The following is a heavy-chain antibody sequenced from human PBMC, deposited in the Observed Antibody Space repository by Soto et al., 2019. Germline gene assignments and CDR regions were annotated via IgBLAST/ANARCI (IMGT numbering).Heavy chain of an antibody. CDR1: GFTFSSYP. V-gene: IGHV3-30*04. Sequence: QVKVVESGGGVVQPGTSLRLSCVASGFTFSSYPMHWLRHAPGKGLAWMAVISYVGRNKFYSDSVKGRFTASRDNDKSAVFLQKNSLRNEDTSIYYCARLNNTFDFWGQGAMVTASS. D-gene: IGHD3-3*01. J-gene: IGHJ4*02. CDR2: ISYVGRNK. CDR3: ARLNNTFDF.